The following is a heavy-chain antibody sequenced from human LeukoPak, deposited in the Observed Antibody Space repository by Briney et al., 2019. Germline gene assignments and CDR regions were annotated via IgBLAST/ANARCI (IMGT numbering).Heavy chain of an antibody. CDR1: GFTISSYW. Sequence: GGSLRLSCAVSGFTISSYWMSWVRQAPGKGPEWVANINEDGSEKHYVDSVKGRFTISRDNARNSLYLQMNSLRGEDTAVYYCARGEYYYDSGYWGQGTLVTVSS. D-gene: IGHD3-22*01. J-gene: IGHJ4*02. V-gene: IGHV3-7*03. CDR2: INEDGSEK. CDR3: ARGEYYYDSGY.